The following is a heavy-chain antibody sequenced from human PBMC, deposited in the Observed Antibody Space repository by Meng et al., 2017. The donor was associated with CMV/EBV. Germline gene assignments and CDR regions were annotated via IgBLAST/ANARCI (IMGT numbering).Heavy chain of an antibody. CDR2: IYYSGST. V-gene: IGHV4-59*01. J-gene: IGHJ6*02. D-gene: IGHD4-17*01. Sequence: SETLSLTCTVSGGSISSYYWSWIRQPPGQGLEWIGYIYYSGSTNYNPSLKSRVTTSVDTSKNQFSLKLSSVTAADTAVYYCARVYGDYADNYYYYGMDVWGQGTTVTVSS. CDR3: ARVYGDYADNYYYYGMDV. CDR1: GGSISSYY.